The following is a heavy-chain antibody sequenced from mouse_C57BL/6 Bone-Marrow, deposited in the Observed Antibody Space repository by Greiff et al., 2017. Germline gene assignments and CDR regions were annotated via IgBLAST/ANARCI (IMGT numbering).Heavy chain of an antibody. V-gene: IGHV1-55*01. J-gene: IGHJ4*01. D-gene: IGHD2-12*01. CDR3: ARLRRNYAMDY. CDR1: GYNFTSYC. Sequence: QVQLQQPGAELVKPGASVKMSCKASGYNFTSYCITWVKQRPGQGLEWIGDIYPGSGSTKYDEKFKRKDTLTVYPSSITTYMQHSSLTSEDSAVYYCARLRRNYAMDYWGQGTSVTGSS. CDR2: IYPGSGST.